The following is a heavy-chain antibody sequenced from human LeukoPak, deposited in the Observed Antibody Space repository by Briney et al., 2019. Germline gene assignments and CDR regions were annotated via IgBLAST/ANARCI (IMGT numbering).Heavy chain of an antibody. CDR3: ARVGDGYNFREFDY. J-gene: IGHJ4*02. CDR2: IYPGDSDT. Sequence: GESLKISCKASGYTFPSYWIGWVRQMPGKGLEWLGIIYPGDSDTRYSPSFQGQVSISVDKSTNTAYLQWSSLKASDTAMYYCARVGDGYNFREFDYWGQGTLVTVSS. D-gene: IGHD5-24*01. CDR1: GYTFPSYW. V-gene: IGHV5-51*01.